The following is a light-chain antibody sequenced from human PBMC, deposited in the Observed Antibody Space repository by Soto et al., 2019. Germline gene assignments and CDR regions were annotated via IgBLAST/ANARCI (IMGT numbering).Light chain of an antibody. Sequence: DIQMTQSPSTLSASVGDRVTITCRASQSISSWLAWYQQKPGKAPNLLIYKASSLESGVPSRFSGSGSGTEFNLTISSLQPDDFATYYCQQYNSYPTFGQGTRLEIK. CDR2: KAS. V-gene: IGKV1-5*03. J-gene: IGKJ5*01. CDR3: QQYNSYPT. CDR1: QSISSW.